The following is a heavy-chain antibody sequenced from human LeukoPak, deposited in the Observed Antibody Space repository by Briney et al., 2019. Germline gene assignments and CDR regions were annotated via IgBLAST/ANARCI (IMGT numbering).Heavy chain of an antibody. CDR2: INPSGST. CDR1: GGSFSGYY. V-gene: IGHV4-34*01. J-gene: IGHJ4*02. CDR3: ARRRREEYYFDY. D-gene: IGHD5-24*01. Sequence: SETLSLTCAVYGGSFSGYYWSWIRQPPGKGLEWIGEINPSGSTNYNPSLKSRVTISVDTSKNQFSLKLSSVTAADTAVYYCARRRREEYYFDYWGQGTLVTVSS.